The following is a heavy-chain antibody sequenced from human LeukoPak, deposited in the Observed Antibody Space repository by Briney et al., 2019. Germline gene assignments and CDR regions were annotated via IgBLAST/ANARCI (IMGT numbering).Heavy chain of an antibody. CDR2: IESNGGDK. Sequence: GGSLRLSCAVSGFSFSIYWMSWVRQTPGKGLEYVANIESNGGDKYYVAAVKGRFTISRDNAKNSLYLQMNSLRAEDTAVYYCASAVGGSSVDYLGQGTLVTVSS. CDR1: GFSFSIYW. CDR3: ASAVGGSSVDY. D-gene: IGHD3-10*01. V-gene: IGHV3-7*01. J-gene: IGHJ4*02.